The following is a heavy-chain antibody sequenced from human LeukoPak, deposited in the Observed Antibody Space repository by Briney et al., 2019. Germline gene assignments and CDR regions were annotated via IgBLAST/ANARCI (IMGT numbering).Heavy chain of an antibody. D-gene: IGHD3-10*01. Sequence: SETLSLTCTVSGDSISSNNYYWGWIRQPPGKGLEWIGSISYSGSTYYNPSLKSRVTISLDTSKNQFSLKLSSVTAADTAVYYCARQWGWVRGAFDYWGQGTLVTVSS. J-gene: IGHJ4*02. CDR3: ARQWGWVRGAFDY. V-gene: IGHV4-39*01. CDR1: GDSISSNNYY. CDR2: ISYSGST.